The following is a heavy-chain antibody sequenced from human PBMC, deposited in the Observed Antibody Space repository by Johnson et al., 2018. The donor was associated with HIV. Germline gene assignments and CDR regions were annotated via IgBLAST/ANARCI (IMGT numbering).Heavy chain of an antibody. D-gene: IGHD5-24*01. CDR3: ARACRDGYTCDAFDI. V-gene: IGHV3-66*01. J-gene: IGHJ3*02. Sequence: VQLMESGGGLVQPGGSLRLSCAASGFTVSSYYMSWVRQAPGKGLEWASVLFSGVTTYSADSVKGRFTISRDNSKNTLYLKMNSLRAEDTAVYYCARACRDGYTCDAFDIWGQGTMVTVSS. CDR1: GFTVSSYY. CDR2: LFSGVTT.